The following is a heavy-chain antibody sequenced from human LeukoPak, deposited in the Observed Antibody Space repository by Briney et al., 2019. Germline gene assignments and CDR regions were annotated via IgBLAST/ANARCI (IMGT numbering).Heavy chain of an antibody. Sequence: GGSLRLSCAASGFTLSSNGMHWVRQAPGKGLEGVAVISYDGSNKYYANSVKGRFTISRDNSKNTLYLQMNSLRAEETAVYFCAKDRGVYYNYGMDVWGQGTTVTVSS. V-gene: IGHV3-30*18. J-gene: IGHJ6*02. CDR3: AKDRGVYYNYGMDV. CDR2: ISYDGSNK. CDR1: GFTLSSNG.